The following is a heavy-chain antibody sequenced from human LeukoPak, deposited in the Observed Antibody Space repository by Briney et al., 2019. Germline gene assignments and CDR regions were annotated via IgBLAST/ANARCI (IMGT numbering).Heavy chain of an antibody. J-gene: IGHJ4*02. D-gene: IGHD3-3*01. Sequence: SETLSLTGTVSGGSISSSSYYWGWIRQPPGKGREWIGSSYDSGSTYKNPSRKSRVTISVDTSKNQFSLKRSSVTAADTAVYYCASSNVLRFLEWAAVGESADYWGQGTLVTVSS. CDR3: ASSNVLRFLEWAAVGESADY. CDR1: GGSISSSSYY. CDR2: SYDSGST. V-gene: IGHV4-39*01.